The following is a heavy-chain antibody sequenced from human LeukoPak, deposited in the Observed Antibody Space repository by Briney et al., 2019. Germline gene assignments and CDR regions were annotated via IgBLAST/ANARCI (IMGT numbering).Heavy chain of an antibody. Sequence: GGSLRLSCAASGFTFSSYAMSWVRQAPGKGLEWVSAISGSGGSTYYADSVKGRFTISRDNSKNTLYLQMNSLKTEDTAVYYCTTDWYYKPVAGTYPYAYWGQGTLVTVSS. CDR1: GFTFSSYA. CDR3: TTDWYYKPVAGTYPYAY. D-gene: IGHD6-19*01. V-gene: IGHV3-23*01. J-gene: IGHJ4*02. CDR2: ISGSGGST.